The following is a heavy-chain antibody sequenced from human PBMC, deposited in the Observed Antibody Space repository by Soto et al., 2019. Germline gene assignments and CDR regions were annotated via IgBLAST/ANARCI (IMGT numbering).Heavy chain of an antibody. Sequence: QVQLQESGPGLVKPSETLSLTCTVSGGSISSYYWSWNRQPPGKGLEWIGYIYYSGSTNYNPSLKSRVTISVDTSKNQFSLKLSSVTAADTAVYYCARGYDSKAYYYMDVWGKGTTVTVSS. J-gene: IGHJ6*03. D-gene: IGHD1-1*01. CDR1: GGSISSYY. V-gene: IGHV4-59*01. CDR3: ARGYDSKAYYYMDV. CDR2: IYYSGST.